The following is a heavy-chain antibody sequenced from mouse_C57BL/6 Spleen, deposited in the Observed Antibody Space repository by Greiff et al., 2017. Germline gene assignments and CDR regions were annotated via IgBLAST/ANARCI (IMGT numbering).Heavy chain of an antibody. D-gene: IGHD2-3*01. J-gene: IGHJ4*01. V-gene: IGHV1-55*01. CDR1: GYTFTSYW. Sequence: VQLQQPGAELVKPGASVKMSCKASGYTFTSYWITWVKQRPGQGLEWIGDIYPGSGSTNYNEKFKSKATLTVDTSSSTAYMQLSSLTSEDSAVYYCAIEGLLPDYNAMNYWCQGTSVTVSS. CDR3: AIEGLLPDYNAMNY. CDR2: IYPGSGST.